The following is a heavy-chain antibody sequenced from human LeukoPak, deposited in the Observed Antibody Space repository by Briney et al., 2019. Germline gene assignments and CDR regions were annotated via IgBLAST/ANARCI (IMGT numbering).Heavy chain of an antibody. V-gene: IGHV3-48*02. D-gene: IGHD1-26*01. CDR1: GFIFSSHS. Sequence: GGSLRLSCAASGFIFSSHSMNWVRQAPGKGLEWVAYISSSSSTMYYADSVKGRLTISRDNAKSSLYLQMNSLRDEDTAVYYCARRYSGIDYWGQGTLVTVSS. J-gene: IGHJ4*02. CDR2: ISSSSSTM. CDR3: ARRYSGIDY.